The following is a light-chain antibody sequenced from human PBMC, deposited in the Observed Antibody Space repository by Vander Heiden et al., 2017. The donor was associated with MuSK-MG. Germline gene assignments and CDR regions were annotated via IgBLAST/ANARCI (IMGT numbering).Light chain of an antibody. CDR2: LGF. CDR3: MQGLETPYT. Sequence: DIAMTQSPLSLPVTPGEPASISCRSSQSLLYSNGYTYLDWYLQKPGQSPQLLIYLGFSRASGVPDRFSASGSGTDFTLKISRVEAEDVGVYYCMQGLETPYTFGQGTKLEIK. V-gene: IGKV2-28*01. CDR1: QSLLYSNGYTY. J-gene: IGKJ2*01.